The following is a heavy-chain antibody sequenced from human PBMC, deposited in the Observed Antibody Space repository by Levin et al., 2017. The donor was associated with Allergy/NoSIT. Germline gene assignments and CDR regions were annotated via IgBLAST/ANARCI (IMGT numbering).Heavy chain of an antibody. CDR2: INWNSGTI. J-gene: IGHJ6*02. CDR3: VRDVYLGQWPPQYTMDV. D-gene: IGHD6-19*01. V-gene: IGHV3-9*01. Sequence: LSLTCVGSGFTFNDYAMHWVRQPPGRGLEWVSIINWNSGTIAYADSVKGRFTVSRDNAKNSLFLEMNSRRTEDTALYYCVRDVYLGQWPPQYTMDVWGQGTAVTVS. CDR1: GFTFNDYA.